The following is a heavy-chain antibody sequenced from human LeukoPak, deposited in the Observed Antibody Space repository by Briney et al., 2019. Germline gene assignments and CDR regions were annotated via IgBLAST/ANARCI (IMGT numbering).Heavy chain of an antibody. CDR3: VSLADY. Sequence: PGRSLRLSCAASGFSIGDFAMQWVRQVPGKGLEWVADISWNSDTVGYVDSVKGRFTISRDNAKNSLYLQMNDLSLEDTALYYCVSLADYWGQGTLVTVSS. V-gene: IGHV3-9*01. CDR2: ISWNSDTV. J-gene: IGHJ4*02. CDR1: GFSIGDFA.